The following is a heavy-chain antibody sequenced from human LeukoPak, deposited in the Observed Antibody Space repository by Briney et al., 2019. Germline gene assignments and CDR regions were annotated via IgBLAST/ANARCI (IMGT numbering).Heavy chain of an antibody. Sequence: GRSLRLSCAASGFTFSSYAMHWVRQAPGKGLEWVAVISYDGSNKYYADSVKGRFTISRDNSKNTLYLQMNSLRAEDTAVYYCARGIVVVPAAIGKNWFDPWGQGTLVTVSS. V-gene: IGHV3-30*04. CDR3: ARGIVVVPAAIGKNWFDP. CDR1: GFTFSSYA. J-gene: IGHJ5*02. D-gene: IGHD2-2*02. CDR2: ISYDGSNK.